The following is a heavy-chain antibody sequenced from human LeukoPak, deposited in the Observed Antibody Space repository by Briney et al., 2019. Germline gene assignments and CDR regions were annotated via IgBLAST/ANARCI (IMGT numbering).Heavy chain of an antibody. CDR1: GFTFDDYG. Sequence: SLGGSLRLSCAASGFTFDDYGMSWVRQAPGKGLEWVSGINWNGGSTGYADSVKGRFTISRDNAKNSLYLQMNSLRVEDTAVYYCAKVAKYYYGSETHYFFEHWGQGTPVTASS. CDR3: AKVAKYYYGSETHYFFEH. V-gene: IGHV3-20*04. D-gene: IGHD3-10*01. CDR2: INWNGGST. J-gene: IGHJ4*02.